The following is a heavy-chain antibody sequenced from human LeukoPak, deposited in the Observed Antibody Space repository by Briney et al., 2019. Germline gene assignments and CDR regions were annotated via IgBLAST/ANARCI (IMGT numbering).Heavy chain of an antibody. D-gene: IGHD6-19*01. V-gene: IGHV3-7*01. CDR2: IKQDGSEK. CDR1: GFTFSSYG. CDR3: ARGSISVAELNY. J-gene: IGHJ4*02. Sequence: PGGSLRLSCAASGFTFSSYGMHWVRQAPGKGLEWVANIKQDGSEKYYVDSVKGRFTISRDNAKNSLYLQMNSLRAEDTAVYYCARGSISVAELNYWGQGTLVTVSS.